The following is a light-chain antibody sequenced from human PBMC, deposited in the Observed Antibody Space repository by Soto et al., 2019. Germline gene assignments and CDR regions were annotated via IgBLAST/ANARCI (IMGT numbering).Light chain of an antibody. CDR1: SSDVGGYNY. CDR3: SSYTSSSTLL. CDR2: DVS. Sequence: QPASVSGSPGQSITISCTGTSSDVGGYNYVSWYQQHPGKAPKLMIYDVSNRPSGVSNRFSGSKSGNTASLTISGLQAEDEADYYCSSYTSSSTLLFGGGTKVTVL. J-gene: IGLJ2*01. V-gene: IGLV2-14*01.